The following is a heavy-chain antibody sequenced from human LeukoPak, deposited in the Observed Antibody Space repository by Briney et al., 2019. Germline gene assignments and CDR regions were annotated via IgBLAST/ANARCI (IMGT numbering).Heavy chain of an antibody. Sequence: PGGSLRLSCAASGFTFSSYWMSWVRQAPGKGLEWVANIKQDGSEKYYVDSVKGRFTISRDNAKNSLYLQMNSLRAEDTAVYYCARDYYDFWSGYYSFDYWGQGTLVTVSS. CDR1: GFTFSSYW. CDR2: IKQDGSEK. J-gene: IGHJ4*02. CDR3: ARDYYDFWSGYYSFDY. V-gene: IGHV3-7*01. D-gene: IGHD3-3*01.